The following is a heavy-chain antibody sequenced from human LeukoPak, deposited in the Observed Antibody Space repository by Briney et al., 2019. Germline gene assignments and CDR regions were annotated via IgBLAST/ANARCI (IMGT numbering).Heavy chain of an antibody. D-gene: IGHD6-19*01. CDR2: IRPDGNDR. CDR3: ARGTAGTYDY. J-gene: IGHJ4*02. Sequence: GGSLRLSCAASGFTFSDYWVIWVRQAPGKGLEWVANIRPDGNDRYLVDSARGRFTISRDNAKNSLYLQMNSLRAEDTAMYYCARGTAGTYDYWGQGTLVTVSS. CDR1: GFTFSDYW. V-gene: IGHV3-7*01.